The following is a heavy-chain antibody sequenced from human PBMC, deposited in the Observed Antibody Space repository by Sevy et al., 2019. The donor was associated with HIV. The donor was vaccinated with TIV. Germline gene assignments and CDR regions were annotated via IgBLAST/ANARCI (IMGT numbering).Heavy chain of an antibody. CDR1: GFTFSSFG. D-gene: IGHD1-26*01. V-gene: IGHV3-33*01. J-gene: IGHJ4*02. CDR3: ARDLEEWELRYLGY. CDR2: IWYDGKNA. Sequence: GGSLRLSCAASGFTFSSFGMYWARQAPGEGLEWVAIIWYDGKNALYADSVKGRFTISGDNSKNTLYLQMNSLRAEDTAVYYCARDLEEWELRYLGYWGQGTLVTVSS.